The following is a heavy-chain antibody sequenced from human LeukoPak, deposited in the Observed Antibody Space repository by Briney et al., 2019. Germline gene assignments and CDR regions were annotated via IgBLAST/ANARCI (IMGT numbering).Heavy chain of an antibody. Sequence: ASVKVSCKASGFTLTNYAMNWVRQAPGQGLEWMGWINTNSGNPTYAQGFTGRFVFSVESSVSTTYLQISSLKAEDTAVYYCAKDRRRGSYPANYFDYWGQGTLVTVSS. J-gene: IGHJ4*02. CDR2: INTNSGNP. V-gene: IGHV7-4-1*02. CDR1: GFTLTNYA. D-gene: IGHD1-26*01. CDR3: AKDRRRGSYPANYFDY.